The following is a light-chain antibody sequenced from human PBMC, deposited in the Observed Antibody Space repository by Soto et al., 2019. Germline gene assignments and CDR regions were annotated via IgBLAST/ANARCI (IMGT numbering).Light chain of an antibody. CDR2: DVS. CDR3: CSYAGSDTCPYV. Sequence: QSVLTQPRSVSGSPGQSVTISCTGTSSDVGGYNYVSWYQQHPGKAPKLMIYDVSKRPSGVPDRFSGSKSGNTASLTISGLQAEDDADYYRCSYAGSDTCPYVFGTGTKVTVL. CDR1: SSDVGGYNY. J-gene: IGLJ1*01. V-gene: IGLV2-11*01.